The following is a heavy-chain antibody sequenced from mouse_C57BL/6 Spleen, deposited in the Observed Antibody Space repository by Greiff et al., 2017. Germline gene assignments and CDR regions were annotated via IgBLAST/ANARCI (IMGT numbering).Heavy chain of an antibody. J-gene: IGHJ3*01. D-gene: IGHD2-3*01. CDR1: GYTFTDCY. V-gene: IGHV1-22*01. CDR3: AGNDGYSWLAD. Sequence: EVQLKQSGPELVKPGASVKMSCKASGYTFTDCYMHWVKQSPGEGLEWIGYINPKNGGTSYNQKFKGKAKLTANKSSSTAYMELRSLTSEYSAVFYCAGNDGYSWLADWGQGTLVTVSA. CDR2: INPKNGGT.